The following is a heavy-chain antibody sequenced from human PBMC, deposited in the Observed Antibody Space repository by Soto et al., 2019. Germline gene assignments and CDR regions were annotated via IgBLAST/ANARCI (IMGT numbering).Heavy chain of an antibody. CDR2: IYYSGST. Sequence: PSETLSLTCTVSGGSISSYYWSWIRQPPGKGLEWIGYIYYSGSTNYNPSLKSRVTISVDTSKNQFSLKLSSVTAADTAVYYCARAPRYGDYYFDYWGQGTLVTVSS. CDR3: ARAPRYGDYYFDY. J-gene: IGHJ4*02. D-gene: IGHD4-17*01. CDR1: GGSISSYY. V-gene: IGHV4-59*08.